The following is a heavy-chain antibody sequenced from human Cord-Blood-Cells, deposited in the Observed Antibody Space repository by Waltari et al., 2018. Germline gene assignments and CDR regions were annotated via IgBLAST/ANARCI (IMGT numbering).Heavy chain of an antibody. CDR3: ARLRANWGTHAFDI. D-gene: IGHD7-27*01. CDR2: INHGGST. CDR1: GGSFSGYY. V-gene: IGHV4-34*01. J-gene: IGHJ3*02. Sequence: QVQLQQWGAGLLKPSETLSLTCAVYGGSFSGYYWSWIRQPPGKGLEWIGEINHGGSTNCNPSLTSRVTISVDTAKNQFSLELSSVTAADTAVYYCARLRANWGTHAFDIWGQGTMVTVSS.